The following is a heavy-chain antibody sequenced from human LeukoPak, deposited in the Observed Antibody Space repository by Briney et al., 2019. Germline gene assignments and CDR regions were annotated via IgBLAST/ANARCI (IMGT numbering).Heavy chain of an antibody. J-gene: IGHJ4*02. V-gene: IGHV3-23*01. CDR1: GFTFSNYA. CDR3: ARAGALRPDY. CDR2: ISGSGGNT. Sequence: GGSLRLSCAASGFTFSNYAMNWVRQAPGKGLEWVSAISGSGGNTYYADSVKGRFTISRDNSKNTLFLQMYSLRAEDTAVCYCARAGALRPDYWGQGTLVTVSS.